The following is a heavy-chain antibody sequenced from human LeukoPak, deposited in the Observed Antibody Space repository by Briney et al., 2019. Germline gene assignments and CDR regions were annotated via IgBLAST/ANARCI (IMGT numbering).Heavy chain of an antibody. J-gene: IGHJ4*02. Sequence: ETLSLTCTVSGGSISSSSYYWGWIRQAPGKGLEWVSAISGDGGGTYYADSVKGRFTISRDNSKNTLYLQLNSLRVEDTAVYYCAKGLEVRGAKGADYWGQGTLVTVSS. V-gene: IGHV3-23*01. D-gene: IGHD4/OR15-4a*01. CDR3: AKGLEVRGAKGADY. CDR1: GGSISSSSYY. CDR2: ISGDGGGT.